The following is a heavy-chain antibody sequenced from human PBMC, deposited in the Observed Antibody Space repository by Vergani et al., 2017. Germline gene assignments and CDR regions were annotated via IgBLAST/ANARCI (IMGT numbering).Heavy chain of an antibody. J-gene: IGHJ4*02. CDR2: IWHDGGNK. D-gene: IGHD1-1*01. CDR3: VRDRYEGTSPYNGRLLGH. Sequence: QVQLVESGGGVVQPGRSLRLSCVMSGFTVTNYAIFWVRQAPGKGLGWVSVIWHDGGNKHFADSVAGRFAISRDDSKKTVYLEMTNLSAEDTALYYCVRDRYEGTSPYNGRLLGHWGQGTRVTVSS. V-gene: IGHV3-33*01. CDR1: GFTVTNYA.